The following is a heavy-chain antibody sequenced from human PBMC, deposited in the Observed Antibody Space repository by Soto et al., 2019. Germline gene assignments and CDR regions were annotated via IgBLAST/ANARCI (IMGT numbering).Heavy chain of an antibody. CDR3: ARDAYYRYYYDSRGYPDY. CDR2: ISSSSSTI. J-gene: IGHJ4*02. D-gene: IGHD3-22*01. Sequence: HPGGSLRLSCAASGFTFSSYSMNWVRQAPGKGLEWVSYISSSSSTIYYADPVKGRFTISRDNAKNSLYLQMNSLRDEDTAVYYCARDAYYRYYYDSRGYPDYWGQGTLVTVSS. CDR1: GFTFSSYS. V-gene: IGHV3-48*02.